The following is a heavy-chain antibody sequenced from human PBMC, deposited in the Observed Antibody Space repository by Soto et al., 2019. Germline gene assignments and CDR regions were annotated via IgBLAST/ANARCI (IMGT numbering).Heavy chain of an antibody. D-gene: IGHD2-8*01. Sequence: SETLSLTCAVYGGSFSGYYWSWIRQPPGKGLEWIGEINHSGSTNYNPSLKSRVTISVDTSKNQFSLKLSSVTAADTAVYYCARGMLMSAYYYGMDVWGQGTTVTVSS. CDR1: GGSFSGYY. J-gene: IGHJ6*02. V-gene: IGHV4-34*01. CDR3: ARGMLMSAYYYGMDV. CDR2: INHSGST.